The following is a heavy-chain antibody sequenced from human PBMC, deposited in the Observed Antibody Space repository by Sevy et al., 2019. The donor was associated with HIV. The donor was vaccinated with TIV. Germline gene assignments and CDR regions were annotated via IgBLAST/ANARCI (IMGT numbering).Heavy chain of an antibody. Sequence: SETLSLTCSLSGDSINNNRWWSWVRQPPGQGLEWIGEIFRTGKANYNASLESRVTISVDPSNNQIYLRLTSVTAADTAFYYCARHMTITGTRGFDYWGQGALVTVSS. CDR3: ARHMTITGTRGFDY. V-gene: IGHV4-4*02. J-gene: IGHJ4*02. CDR1: GDSINNNRW. D-gene: IGHD1-20*01. CDR2: IFRTGKA.